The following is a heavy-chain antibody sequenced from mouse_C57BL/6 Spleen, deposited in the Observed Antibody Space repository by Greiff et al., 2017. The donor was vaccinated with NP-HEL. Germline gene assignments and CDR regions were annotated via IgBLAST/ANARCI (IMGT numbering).Heavy chain of an antibody. Sequence: QVQLKESGPELVKPGASVKISCKASGYAFSSSWMNWVKQRPGKGLEWIGRIYPGDGDTNYNGKFKGKATLTADKSSSTAYMQLSSLTSEDSAVYFCASLTGYEGGYFDYWGQGTTLTVAS. D-gene: IGHD4-1*01. CDR3: ASLTGYEGGYFDY. V-gene: IGHV1-82*01. CDR1: GYAFSSSW. CDR2: IYPGDGDT. J-gene: IGHJ2*01.